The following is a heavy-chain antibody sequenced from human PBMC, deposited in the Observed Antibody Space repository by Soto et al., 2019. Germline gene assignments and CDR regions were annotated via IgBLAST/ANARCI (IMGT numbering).Heavy chain of an antibody. CDR1: GGSISSRSYY. D-gene: IGHD2-2*01. V-gene: IGHV4-39*01. J-gene: IGHJ4*02. CDR2: IYYSGNT. CDR3: ARHKDTSPRYRLPVY. Sequence: PSETLSLTCTVPGGSISSRSYYWGWIRQPPGKGLEWIGSIYYSGNTYYNPSLKSRVTISVDTSKNQFSLSLSSVTAADTAVYYCARHKDTSPRYRLPVYWGQGTLVTV.